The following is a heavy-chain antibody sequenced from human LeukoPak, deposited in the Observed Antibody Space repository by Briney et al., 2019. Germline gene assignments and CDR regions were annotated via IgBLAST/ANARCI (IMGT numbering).Heavy chain of an antibody. V-gene: IGHV3-48*01. Sequence: GGSLRLSCAAPGITFNSHSMNWGRQAPGKGLEGISYISSTGSILDYADSVKGRFTISRDNAKNSLYLQMNSLRAEATAVYYCAKGGYCSSTSCPYYYYYMDVWGKGTTVTVSS. CDR3: AKGGYCSSTSCPYYYYYMDV. CDR2: ISSTGSIL. D-gene: IGHD2-2*01. J-gene: IGHJ6*03. CDR1: GITFNSHS.